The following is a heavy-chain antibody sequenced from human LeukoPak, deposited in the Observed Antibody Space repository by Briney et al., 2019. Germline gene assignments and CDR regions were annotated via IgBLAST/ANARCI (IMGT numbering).Heavy chain of an antibody. J-gene: IGHJ4*02. CDR3: ARTYYYDTGGPD. D-gene: IGHD3-22*01. Sequence: GGSLRHFCAPSGFTVSSKYMIWVRQAPGKGLEWVSVIYSGGTTYYADSVKGRFTISRDNSKNTLYLQMNSLRVEDTAVYYCARTYYYDTGGPDWGQGTLVTVSS. CDR1: GFTVSSKY. V-gene: IGHV3-66*01. CDR2: IYSGGTT.